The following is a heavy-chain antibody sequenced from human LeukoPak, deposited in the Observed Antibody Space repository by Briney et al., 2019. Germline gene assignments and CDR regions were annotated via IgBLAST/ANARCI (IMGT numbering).Heavy chain of an antibody. Sequence: GGCLRLSCAASGFTFNNYNMNWVRQAPGKALEWVSSITSSGAYIFYADSVKGRFTISRDNAKDSLYLQMNSLGPEDTAVYYCATENRGFFDYWGQGTLVTVSS. CDR1: GFTFNNYN. CDR2: ITSSGAYI. J-gene: IGHJ4*02. V-gene: IGHV3-21*01. CDR3: ATENRGFFDY. D-gene: IGHD1-14*01.